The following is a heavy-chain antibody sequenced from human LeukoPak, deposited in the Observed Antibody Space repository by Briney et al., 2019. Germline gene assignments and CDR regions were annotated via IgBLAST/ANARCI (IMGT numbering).Heavy chain of an antibody. CDR3: ASDSRRSGSRSDY. J-gene: IGHJ4*02. D-gene: IGHD3-10*01. CDR1: GFTFSSYS. CDR2: ISSSSSYI. Sequence: GGSLRLSCAASGFTFSSYSMNWVRQAPGKGLEWVSSISSSSSYIYYADSVKGRFTISRDNAKNSLYLQMNSLRAEDTAVYYCASDSRRSGSRSDYWGQETLVTVSS. V-gene: IGHV3-21*01.